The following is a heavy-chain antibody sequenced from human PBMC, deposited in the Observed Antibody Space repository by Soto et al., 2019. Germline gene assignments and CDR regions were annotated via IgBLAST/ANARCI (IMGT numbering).Heavy chain of an antibody. CDR2: ISAYNGNT. CDR1: GYTFTSYG. V-gene: IGHV1-18*04. CDR3: ARRRGVVKEGYYYYYYGMDV. J-gene: IGHJ6*02. Sequence: XSVKVSCQASGYTFTSYGSIWVRQAPGHGLEWMGWISAYNGNTNYAQKLQGRVTMTTDTSTSTAYMELRSLRSDDTAVYYCARRRGVVKEGYYYYYYGMDVWGQGTKVTVSS. D-gene: IGHD2-15*01.